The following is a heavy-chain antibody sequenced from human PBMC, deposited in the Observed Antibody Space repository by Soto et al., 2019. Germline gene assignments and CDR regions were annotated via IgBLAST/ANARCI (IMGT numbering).Heavy chain of an antibody. V-gene: IGHV1-69*13. J-gene: IGHJ6*02. CDR3: ERVALAVAGTNYYYYGMDV. CDR1: RGTFSSYA. CDR2: IIPIFGTA. Sequence: GXSVEVSYKASRGTFSSYAISWVRQAPVQGLEWMGGIIPIFGTANYAQKFQGRVTITADESTSTAYMELSSLRSEDTAVYYCERVALAVAGTNYYYYGMDVWGQGTTVTVSS. D-gene: IGHD6-19*01.